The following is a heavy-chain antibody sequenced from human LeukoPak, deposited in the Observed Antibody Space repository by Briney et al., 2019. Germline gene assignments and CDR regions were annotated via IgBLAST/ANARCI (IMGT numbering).Heavy chain of an antibody. CDR1: GFTLSSTW. J-gene: IGHJ4*02. CDR2: IKGDETT. D-gene: IGHD1-26*01. V-gene: IGHV3-74*01. CDR3: GALTGF. Sequence: TGGSLRLSCAAPGFTLSSTWMHWVRQAPGKGLVWVSHIKGDETTTYADSVKGRFTISRDNTKNTLYLQMNSLRAEDTAVYYCGALTGFWGQGTLVTVSS.